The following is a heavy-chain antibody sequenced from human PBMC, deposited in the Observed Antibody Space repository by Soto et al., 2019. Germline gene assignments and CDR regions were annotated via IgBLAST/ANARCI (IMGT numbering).Heavy chain of an antibody. V-gene: IGHV3-74*01. CDR2: INSDGSST. CDR1: GFTFSSYW. J-gene: IGHJ4*02. Sequence: PGGSLRLSCAASGFTFSSYWMHWVRQAPGKGLVWVSRINSDGSSTSYADSVKGRFTISRDNAKNTLYLQMNSLRAEDTAVYYCARVTYYDFWSGYLFDYWGQGTLVTVSS. CDR3: ARVTYYDFWSGYLFDY. D-gene: IGHD3-3*01.